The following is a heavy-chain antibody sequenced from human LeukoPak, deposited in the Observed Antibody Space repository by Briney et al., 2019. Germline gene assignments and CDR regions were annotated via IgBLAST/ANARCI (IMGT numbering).Heavy chain of an antibody. Sequence: GGSLRLSCAASGFTVSSNYMSWVRQAPGKGLEWVSVIYSGGSTYYADSVKGRFTISRDNSKNTLYLQMNSLRAEDTAVYYCARVGHYYDSSGYYYMVDYWGQGTLVTVSS. J-gene: IGHJ4*02. CDR2: IYSGGST. CDR1: GFTVSSNY. CDR3: ARVGHYYDSSGYYYMVDY. D-gene: IGHD3-22*01. V-gene: IGHV3-66*02.